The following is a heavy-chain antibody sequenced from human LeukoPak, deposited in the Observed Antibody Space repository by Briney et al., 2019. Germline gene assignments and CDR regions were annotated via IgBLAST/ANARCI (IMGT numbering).Heavy chain of an antibody. CDR2: IGDSGSGG. J-gene: IGHJ4*02. Sequence: AGSLRLSSSASGFNFNYFAMSWIRQAPGKRLEWVSTIGDSGSGGSYADSVRGRFTISRDNSKNIVYLQMHSLRVDDSAVYYCSRIKYGGNSGYHFDYWGQGTLVTVSS. CDR1: GFNFNYFA. V-gene: IGHV3-23*01. CDR3: SRIKYGGNSGYHFDY. D-gene: IGHD4-23*01.